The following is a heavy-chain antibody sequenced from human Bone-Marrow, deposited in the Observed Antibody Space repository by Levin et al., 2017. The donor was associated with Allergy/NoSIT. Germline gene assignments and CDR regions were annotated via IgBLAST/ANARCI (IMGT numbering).Heavy chain of an antibody. CDR1: GFRFRTYS. CDR2: ISSSSNTI. Sequence: LSLTCAPSGFRFRTYSMNWVRQAPGKGLEWISYISSSSNTIFYADSVKGRFTISRDNAKNSLYLQMNSLRDEDTAVYYCARDRGPRDYYCMDVWGQGSTVTVSS. J-gene: IGHJ6*02. CDR3: ARDRGPRDYYCMDV. D-gene: IGHD2-15*01. V-gene: IGHV3-48*02.